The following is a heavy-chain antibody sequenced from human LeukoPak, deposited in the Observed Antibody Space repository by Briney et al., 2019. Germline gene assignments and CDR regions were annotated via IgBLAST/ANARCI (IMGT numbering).Heavy chain of an antibody. D-gene: IGHD6-19*01. V-gene: IGHV3-23*01. CDR2: ISGSGGST. CDR1: GFTFNTYA. Sequence: GGSLRLSCAASGFTFNTYAMSWVRQAPGKGLEWVSTISGSGGSTYYADSVKGRFTISRDNSKNTLYLQMNSLRAEDTAVYYYAKYTAYSTGWPSYWGQGTLVTVS. CDR3: AKYTAYSTGWPSY. J-gene: IGHJ4*02.